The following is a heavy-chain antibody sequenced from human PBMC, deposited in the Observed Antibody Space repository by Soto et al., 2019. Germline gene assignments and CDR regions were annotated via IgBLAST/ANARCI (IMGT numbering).Heavy chain of an antibody. CDR2: ISRHNGNT. CDR1: GYVFIGYG. V-gene: IGHV1-18*04. CDR3: ARDLDGSGSYYTDF. D-gene: IGHD3-10*01. J-gene: IGHJ4*02. Sequence: QVPLVQSGAEVKKPGASVKVSCKASGYVFIGYGISWVRQAPGQGLEWMGWISRHNGNTNYAQKFQGRVTMTTDASTSTAYMELRSLRSDDTAVYYCARDLDGSGSYYTDFWGQGTLVTVS.